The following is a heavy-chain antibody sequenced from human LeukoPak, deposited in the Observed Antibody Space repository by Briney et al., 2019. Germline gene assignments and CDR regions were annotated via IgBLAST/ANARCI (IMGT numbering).Heavy chain of an antibody. CDR1: GFTFSGHW. CDR3: AREVGYYGPYGMDV. J-gene: IGHJ6*02. CDR2: INSDGSST. V-gene: IGHV3-74*01. D-gene: IGHD3-10*01. Sequence: GGSLRLSCAASGFTFSGHWTTWVRQAPGKGLVWVSRINSDGSSTSYADSVKGRFTISRDNAKNTLYLQMNSLRAEDTAVYYCAREVGYYGPYGMDVWGQGTTVTVSS.